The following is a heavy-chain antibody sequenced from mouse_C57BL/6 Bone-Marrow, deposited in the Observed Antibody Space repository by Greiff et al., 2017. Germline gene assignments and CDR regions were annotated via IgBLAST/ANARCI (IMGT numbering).Heavy chain of an antibody. V-gene: IGHV1-18*01. CDR2: INPNNGGT. CDR3: ARRYGSSARYFEV. D-gene: IGHD1-1*01. Sequence: EVKLMESGPELVKPGASVKIPCTASGYTFTDYNMSWVKQSHGKSLEWIGDINPNNGGTIYNQKFKGKATLPVDKSSSTAYMELRSLTSEDTAVYYCARRYGSSARYFEVWGTGTTVTVSS. J-gene: IGHJ1*03. CDR1: GYTFTDYN.